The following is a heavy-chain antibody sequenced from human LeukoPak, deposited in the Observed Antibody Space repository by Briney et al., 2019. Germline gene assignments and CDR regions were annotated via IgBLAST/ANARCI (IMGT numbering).Heavy chain of an antibody. CDR2: ISWNSGSI. Sequence: GGSLRLSCAASGFTFDDYAMHWVRQAPGKGLEWVSGISWNSGSIGYADSVKGRFTISRDNSKNTLYLQMNSLRAEDTAVYYCARSPIFGVVMAYFDYWGQGTLVTVSS. D-gene: IGHD3-3*01. V-gene: IGHV3-9*01. CDR1: GFTFDDYA. J-gene: IGHJ4*02. CDR3: ARSPIFGVVMAYFDY.